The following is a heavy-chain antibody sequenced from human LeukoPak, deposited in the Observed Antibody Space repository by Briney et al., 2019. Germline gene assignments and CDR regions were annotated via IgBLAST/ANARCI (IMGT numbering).Heavy chain of an antibody. CDR1: GFTFSSYA. CDR2: ISRSAETT. V-gene: IGHV3-23*01. D-gene: IGHD1-14*01. Sequence: GSLRLSCAASGFTFSSYAMSWVRQAPGKGLEWVAGISRSAETTHYADSVKDGFTISRDNSRNSLFLQMSSMRAEDTALYYCAKETADWPRNRIFDFWGQGTPVTVSS. CDR3: AKETADWPRNRIFDF. J-gene: IGHJ4*02.